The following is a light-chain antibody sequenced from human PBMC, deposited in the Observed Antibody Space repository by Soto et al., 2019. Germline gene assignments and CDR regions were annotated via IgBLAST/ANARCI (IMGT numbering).Light chain of an antibody. CDR2: EVS. CDR3: NSFASSNSLI. V-gene: IGLV2-14*01. CDR1: SSDIGAYNY. J-gene: IGLJ2*01. Sequence: QSVLTQPASVSGSLGQSITISCTGTSSDIGAYNYVSWYQQHPGKAPKLIIYEVSYRPSGVSNRFSASKSVNTASLTISGLQAEDEADYYCNSFASSNSLIFGGGTKLTVL.